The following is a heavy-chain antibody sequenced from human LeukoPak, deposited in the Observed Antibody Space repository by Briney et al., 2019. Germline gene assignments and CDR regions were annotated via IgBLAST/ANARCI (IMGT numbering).Heavy chain of an antibody. J-gene: IGHJ2*01. Sequence: ASVKVSCKASGYTFTSYGISWVRQAPGQGLEWMGWISAYNGNTNYAQKLQGRVTMTTDTSTSTAYMELTSLRSDDTAVYYCARAYCSSNSCPTERYWYLDLWGRGTLVTVSS. CDR1: GYTFTSYG. V-gene: IGHV1-18*01. CDR2: ISAYNGNT. CDR3: ARAYCSSNSCPTERYWYLDL. D-gene: IGHD2-2*01.